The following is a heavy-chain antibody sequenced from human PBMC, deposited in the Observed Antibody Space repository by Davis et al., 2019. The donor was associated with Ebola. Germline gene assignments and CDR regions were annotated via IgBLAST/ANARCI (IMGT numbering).Heavy chain of an antibody. CDR3: ARVPEGYRFGHMEN. J-gene: IGHJ4*02. CDR1: GFSVSRHY. D-gene: IGHD3-16*02. Sequence: PGGSLRLSCAASGFSVSRHYMDWVRQAPGKGLEWVSISNTDSTTDYADSVKGRFIFSRDNSKNTVYLQMNSLRVEDTGVYYCARVPEGYRFGHMENWGQGTLVTVSS. V-gene: IGHV3-66*01. CDR2: SNTDSTT.